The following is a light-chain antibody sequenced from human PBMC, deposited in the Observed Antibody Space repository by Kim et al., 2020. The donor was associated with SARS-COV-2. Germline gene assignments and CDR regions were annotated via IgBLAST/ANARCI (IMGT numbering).Light chain of an antibody. Sequence: DIQMTQSPSSLSASVGDRITITCRASQGIKIDLGWYQQKPGTVPKRLIYVGSKLQSGVPSRFSGSGYGTKFTFTISSPQPEDFETYYRPHDDDYPPTFVQGTRVDIK. J-gene: IGKJ1*01. CDR1: QGIKID. CDR2: VGS. V-gene: IGKV1-17*01. CDR3: PHDDDYPPT.